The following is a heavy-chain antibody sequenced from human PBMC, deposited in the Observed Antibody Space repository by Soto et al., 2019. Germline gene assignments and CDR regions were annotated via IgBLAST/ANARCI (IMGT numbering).Heavy chain of an antibody. CDR1: GYSFTSYW. CDR3: ASQEMATKNVDAFDI. CDR2: IYPGDSDT. J-gene: IGHJ3*02. V-gene: IGHV5-51*01. Sequence: GESLKISCKGSGYSFTSYWIGWVRQMPGKGLEWMGIIYPGDSDTRYSPSFQGQVTISADKSISTAYLQWSSLKASDTAMYYCASQEMATKNVDAFDIWGQGKMVPVSS. D-gene: IGHD5-12*01.